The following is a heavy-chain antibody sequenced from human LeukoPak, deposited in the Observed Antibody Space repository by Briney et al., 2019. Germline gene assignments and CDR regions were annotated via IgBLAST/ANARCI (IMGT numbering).Heavy chain of an antibody. V-gene: IGHV3-21*01. Sequence: GGPLRLSCAASGFTFSSYSMNWVRQAPGKGLEWVSSISSSSSYIYYADSVKGRFTISRDNAKNSLYLQMNSLRAEDTAVYYCASTSRPRRGYSGYNGYYYYYYYMDVWGKGTTVTISS. D-gene: IGHD5-12*01. CDR3: ASTSRPRRGYSGYNGYYYYYYYMDV. CDR2: ISSSSSYI. CDR1: GFTFSSYS. J-gene: IGHJ6*03.